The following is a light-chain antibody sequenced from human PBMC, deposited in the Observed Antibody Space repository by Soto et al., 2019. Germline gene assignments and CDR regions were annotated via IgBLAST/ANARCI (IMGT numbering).Light chain of an antibody. V-gene: IGKV3-20*01. CDR3: QQYDSSPPAYT. CDR2: GAS. J-gene: IGKJ3*01. CDR1: QSVSSSY. Sequence: EIVLTQSPGTLSLSPGERATLSCRASQSVSSSYLAWYQQKPGQAPSLLIYGASNRATGIPDRFSGSGSGTDFTLTISRLEPEDFAVYDCQQYDSSPPAYTFGPGTKVDIK.